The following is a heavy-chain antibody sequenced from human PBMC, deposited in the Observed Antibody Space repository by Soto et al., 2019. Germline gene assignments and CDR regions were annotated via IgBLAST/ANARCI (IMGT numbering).Heavy chain of an antibody. Sequence: QVQLQESGPGLVKPSETLSLTCTVSGGSISSNDWWSWVRQTPGKGLEWIGEIYHSGSTNYNPSLMSRVTLSIDKSKIHFSLSLNFVTAADTAVYYCARREGDCRGGSCPYYHDWGQGTLVTASS. CDR1: GGSISSNDW. CDR2: IYHSGST. D-gene: IGHD2-15*01. CDR3: ARREGDCRGGSCPYYHD. J-gene: IGHJ4*02. V-gene: IGHV4-4*02.